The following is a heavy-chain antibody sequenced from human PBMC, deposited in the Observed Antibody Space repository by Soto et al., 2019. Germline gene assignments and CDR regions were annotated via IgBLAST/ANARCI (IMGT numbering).Heavy chain of an antibody. Sequence: QVPLEQSGAEVRKPGASVKLSCKGSGFNFANFAIHWVRQAPGQRLEWMGRINPGDGDTQYSQKFQDRVTITSDTPGSTVYMELSSLRAEDTAVYYCASTILVWFGEDVFDIWGQGTTVTVSS. CDR3: ASTILVWFGEDVFDI. V-gene: IGHV1-3*01. J-gene: IGHJ3*02. D-gene: IGHD3-10*01. CDR2: INPGDGDT. CDR1: GFNFANFA.